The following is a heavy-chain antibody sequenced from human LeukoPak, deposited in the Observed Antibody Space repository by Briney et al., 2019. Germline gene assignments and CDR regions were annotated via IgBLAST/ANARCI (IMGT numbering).Heavy chain of an antibody. D-gene: IGHD5-18*01. J-gene: IGHJ4*02. CDR3: ARHLSGVTGYTYGRGIDY. CDR2: IKKDGSDK. V-gene: IGHV3-7*01. CDR1: GFTFSSYW. Sequence: GGSLRLSCAASGFTFSSYWMSWVRQAPGKGLEWVANIKKDGSDKYYVDSVKGRFTISRDNPKTSLYLQMNSLRAEDTAIYYCARHLSGVTGYTYGRGIDYWGQGTLVTVSS.